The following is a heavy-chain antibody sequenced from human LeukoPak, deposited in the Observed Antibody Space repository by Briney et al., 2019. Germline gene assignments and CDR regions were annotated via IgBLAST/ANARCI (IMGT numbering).Heavy chain of an antibody. CDR1: GYTFTDYY. CDR3: AKYSGSYLSYNWFDP. D-gene: IGHD1-26*01. V-gene: IGHV1-2*02. CDR2: INPNSGGT. Sequence: ASVKVSCKASGYTFTDYYMHWVRQAPGQGLEWMGWINPNSGGTNYAQKLQGRVTMTTDTSTSTAYMELRSLRSDDTAVYYCAKYSGSYLSYNWFDPWGQGTLVTVSS. J-gene: IGHJ5*02.